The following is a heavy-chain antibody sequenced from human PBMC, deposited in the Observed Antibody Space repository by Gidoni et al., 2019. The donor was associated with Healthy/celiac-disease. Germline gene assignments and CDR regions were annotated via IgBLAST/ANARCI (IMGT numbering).Heavy chain of an antibody. CDR1: GGAISSGGYY. CDR3: ARVGSWYDPTFDY. V-gene: IGHV4-31*03. D-gene: IGHD6-13*01. J-gene: IGHJ4*02. CDR2: IYYSGST. Sequence: QVQLQESGPGLVKPSQTLSLTCTFSGGAISSGGYYWSWIRQHPGEGLEWTGYIYYSGSTYYNPSLKRRVTISVDKSKNQFSLKLSSVTAADTAVYYCARVGSWYDPTFDYWGQGTLVTVSS.